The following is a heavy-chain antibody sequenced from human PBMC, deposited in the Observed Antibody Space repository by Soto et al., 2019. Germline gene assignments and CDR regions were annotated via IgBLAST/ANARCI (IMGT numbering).Heavy chain of an antibody. CDR1: GGNFVDHA. CDR3: ARGMDGMDV. Sequence: PWGSMRVPSTAAGGNFVDHAISWVRQAPGKGLEWVSAISGSGGSTYYADSVKGRFTISRDNSKNTLYLQMNSLRVEDTAVYYCARGMDGMDVWGQGTTVTVS. V-gene: IGHV3-23*01. CDR2: ISGSGGST. J-gene: IGHJ6*02.